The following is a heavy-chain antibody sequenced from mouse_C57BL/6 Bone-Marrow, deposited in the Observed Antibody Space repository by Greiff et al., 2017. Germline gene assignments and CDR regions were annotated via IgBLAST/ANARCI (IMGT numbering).Heavy chain of an antibody. D-gene: IGHD2-12*01. V-gene: IGHV1-55*01. CDR3: ARPYYIIYLYVDV. CDR2: IYPGSGST. J-gene: IGHJ1*03. CDR1: GYTFTSYW. Sequence: VQLQQPGAELVKPGASVKMSCKASGYTFTSYWITWVKQRPGQGLEWIGDIYPGSGSTNYNEKCKSKATLTVDKSSSTAYMQLSSLTSEDSAVYVCARPYYIIYLYVDVWGTGTTVTVSS.